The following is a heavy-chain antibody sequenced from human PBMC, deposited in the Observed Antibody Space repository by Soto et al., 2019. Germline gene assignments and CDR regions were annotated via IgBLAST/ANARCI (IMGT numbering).Heavy chain of an antibody. J-gene: IGHJ3*02. CDR2: ISSSSSYI. V-gene: IGHV3-21*01. Sequence: PGGSLRLSCAASGFTFSSYSVNWVRQDPGKGLEWVSSISSSSSYIYYADSVKGRFTISRDNAKNSLYLQMNSLRAEDTAVYYYAREGQRLDAFDIWGQGTMVTVSS. D-gene: IGHD1-1*01. CDR3: AREGQRLDAFDI. CDR1: GFTFSSYS.